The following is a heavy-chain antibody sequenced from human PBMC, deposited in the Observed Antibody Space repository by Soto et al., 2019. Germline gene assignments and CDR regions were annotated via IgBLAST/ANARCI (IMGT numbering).Heavy chain of an antibody. CDR2: ISGDNGNT. V-gene: IGHV1-18*04. CDR3: ARDKGGSHYVTIDY. J-gene: IGHJ4*02. Sequence: ASVKVSCRASGYTFKNYGISWVRQAPGQGLEWMGWISGDNGNTNYAQKLQGRVTLTTDTSTSTAYMEVRSLRSDDTAVYYCARDKGGSHYVTIDYFGQGTLVTFSS. CDR1: GYTFKNYG. D-gene: IGHD1-26*01.